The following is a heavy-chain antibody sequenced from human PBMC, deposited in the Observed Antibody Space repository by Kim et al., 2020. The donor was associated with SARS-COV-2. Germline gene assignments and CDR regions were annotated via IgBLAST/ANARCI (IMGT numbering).Heavy chain of an antibody. V-gene: IGHV1-8*01. CDR1: GYFFNTYD. J-gene: IGHJ5*01. Sequence: ASVKVSCMASGYFFNTYDINWVRQAPGQGLEWLGWVTPSTGNTGYAQKFQAKATGPRNPPIRQASMDLGTLKSEDTPAYSFPGTTTAWPICFASWAQGP. CDR3: PGTTTAWPICFAS. D-gene: IGHD1-1*01. CDR2: VTPSTGNT.